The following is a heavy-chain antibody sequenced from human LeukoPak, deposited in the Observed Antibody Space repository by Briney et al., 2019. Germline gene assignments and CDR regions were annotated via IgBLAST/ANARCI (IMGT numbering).Heavy chain of an antibody. CDR3: ARVTMIVGGWLDI. D-gene: IGHD3-22*01. Sequence: SETLSLTCTVSGGSISSYYWSWIRQPPGKGLEWIGYIYYSGSTHYNPSLKSRVTISVDTSKNQFSLKLSSVTAADTAVYYCARVTMIVGGWLDIWGQGTMVTVSS. CDR2: IYYSGST. J-gene: IGHJ3*02. CDR1: GGSISSYY. V-gene: IGHV4-59*12.